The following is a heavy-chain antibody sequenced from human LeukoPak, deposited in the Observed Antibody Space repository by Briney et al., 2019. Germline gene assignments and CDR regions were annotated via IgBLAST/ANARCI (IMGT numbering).Heavy chain of an antibody. Sequence: GESLQISCKGSGYSFTSYWIGWVRQMPGKGLEWMGIIYPGDSDTRYSPSFQGEVTISADKSISTAYLQWSSLKASDTAMYYCARPEQWLVPDYWGQGTLVTVSS. CDR1: GYSFTSYW. J-gene: IGHJ4*02. CDR3: ARPEQWLVPDY. V-gene: IGHV5-51*01. CDR2: IYPGDSDT. D-gene: IGHD6-19*01.